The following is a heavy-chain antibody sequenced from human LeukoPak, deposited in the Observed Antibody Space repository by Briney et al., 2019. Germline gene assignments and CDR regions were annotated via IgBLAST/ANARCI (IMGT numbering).Heavy chain of an antibody. Sequence: KPGGSLRLSCAASGFTFSSYSMNWVRQAPGKGLEWVSSISSSSSYIYYADSVKGRFTISRDNSKNTLYLQMNSLRAEDTAVYYCAKNILVGGYYFDYWGQGTLVTVSS. CDR1: GFTFSSYS. CDR3: AKNILVGGYYFDY. V-gene: IGHV3-21*04. D-gene: IGHD2-15*01. CDR2: ISSSSSYI. J-gene: IGHJ4*02.